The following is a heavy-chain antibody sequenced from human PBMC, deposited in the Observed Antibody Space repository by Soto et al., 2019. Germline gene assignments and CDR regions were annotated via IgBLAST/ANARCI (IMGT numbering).Heavy chain of an antibody. D-gene: IGHD6-13*01. J-gene: IGHJ6*02. V-gene: IGHV1-69*01. Sequence: QVQLVQSGAEVKKPGSSVKVSCKASGGTFSSYAISWVRQAPGQGLEWMGGIIPIFGTANYAQKFQGRVTITADESKSTAYMELSSLRSEDTAVYYCARVGAGYSSSWYVGGYYYYYYGMDVWGQGTTVTVSS. CDR1: GGTFSSYA. CDR3: ARVGAGYSSSWYVGGYYYYYYGMDV. CDR2: IIPIFGTA.